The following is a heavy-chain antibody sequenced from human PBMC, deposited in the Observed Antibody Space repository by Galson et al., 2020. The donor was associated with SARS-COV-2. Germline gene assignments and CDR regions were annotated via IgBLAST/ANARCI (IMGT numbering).Heavy chain of an antibody. J-gene: IGHJ6*02. V-gene: IGHV1-18*04. CDR2: ISAYNGNT. D-gene: IGHD3-10*01. CDR1: GYTFTSYG. Sequence: ASVKVSCKASGYTFTSYGISWVRQAPGQGLEWMGWISAYNGNTNYAQKLQGRVTMTTDTSTSTAYMELRSLRSDDTAMYYCARERELLWFGELKYRMDVWGQGTTVTVSS. CDR3: ARERELLWFGELKYRMDV.